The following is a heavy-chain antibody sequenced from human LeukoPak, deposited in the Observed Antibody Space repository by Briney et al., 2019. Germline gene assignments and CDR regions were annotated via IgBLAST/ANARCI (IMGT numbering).Heavy chain of an antibody. J-gene: IGHJ6*02. CDR1: GGSISSGGYY. D-gene: IGHD6-13*01. Sequence: SETLSFTCTVSGGSISSGGYYWSWIRQHPGKGLEWIGYIYYSGSTYYNPSLKSRVTISVDTSKNQFSLKLSSVTAADTAVYYCARDRGSSSWYYYYYGMDVWGQGTTVTVSS. CDR3: ARDRGSSSWYYYYYGMDV. CDR2: IYYSGST. V-gene: IGHV4-31*03.